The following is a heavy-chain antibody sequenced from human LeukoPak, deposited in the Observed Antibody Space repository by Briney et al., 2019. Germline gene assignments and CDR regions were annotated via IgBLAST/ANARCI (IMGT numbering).Heavy chain of an antibody. J-gene: IGHJ4*02. CDR1: GFTFSSYW. CDR2: IASDGSST. D-gene: IGHD3-3*01. V-gene: IGHV3-74*01. Sequence: GGSLRLSCAASGFTFSSYWMNWVRQAPGKGLVWVSRIASDGSSTTYADSVKGRFSISRDNAKNTLYLQMNSLRVEDTAVYYCARVRFLGKNFDYWGQGTLVTVSS. CDR3: ARVRFLGKNFDY.